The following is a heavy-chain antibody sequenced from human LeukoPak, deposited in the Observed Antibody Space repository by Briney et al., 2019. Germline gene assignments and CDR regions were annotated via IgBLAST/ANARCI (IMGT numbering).Heavy chain of an antibody. J-gene: IGHJ4*02. Sequence: GGSLRLSCPASGFTFGDYAMSWFRQAPGKGLEWVGFIRSKAYGGTTEYAASVKGRFTISRDDSKSIAYLQMNSLKTEDTAVYYCTRCAPLLWFGGPQFYWGQGTLVTVSS. CDR2: IRSKAYGGTT. D-gene: IGHD3-10*01. CDR3: TRCAPLLWFGGPQFY. CDR1: GFTFGDYA. V-gene: IGHV3-49*03.